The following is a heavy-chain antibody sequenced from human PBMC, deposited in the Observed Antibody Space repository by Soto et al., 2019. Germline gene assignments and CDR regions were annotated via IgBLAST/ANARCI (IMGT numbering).Heavy chain of an antibody. V-gene: IGHV4-39*01. CDR1: GGSISSSSYY. D-gene: IGHD3-10*01. Sequence: PSETLSLTCTVSGGSISSSSYYWGWIRQPPGKGLEWIGSIYYSGSTYYNPSLKSRVTISVDTSKNQFSLKLSSVTAADTAVYYCARNAARFGPYFDYWGQEPWSPSPQ. CDR3: ARNAARFGPYFDY. CDR2: IYYSGST. J-gene: IGHJ4*01.